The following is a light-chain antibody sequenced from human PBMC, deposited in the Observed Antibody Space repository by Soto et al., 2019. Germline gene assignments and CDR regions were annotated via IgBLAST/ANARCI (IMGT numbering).Light chain of an antibody. J-gene: IGLJ1*01. CDR2: EGS. CDR3: CSYAGSSTFV. Sequence: QSALTQPASVSGSPGQSITISCTGTSSDVGSYNLVSWYQQHSGKAPKLMIYEGSKRPSGVSNRFSGSKSGNRASLTISGIQADDEADYYCCSYAGSSTFVFGTGTKLTVL. CDR1: SSDVGSYNL. V-gene: IGLV2-23*03.